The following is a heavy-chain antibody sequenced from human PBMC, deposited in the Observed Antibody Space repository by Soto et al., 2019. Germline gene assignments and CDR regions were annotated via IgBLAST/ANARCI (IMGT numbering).Heavy chain of an antibody. V-gene: IGHV4-59*01. D-gene: IGHD6-13*01. CDR2: IYFSGST. J-gene: IGHJ4*02. Sequence: QVQLQESGPGLVKPSETLSLTCTVSGGSITNYYWSWIRQPPGKGLEWIGYIYFSGSTNYNPSLKGRVTVSVDTSKNPSSLNLSSVTAADTAVYYCSRRAAVGTHHFDDWGQGTLVTVSS. CDR1: GGSITNYY. CDR3: SRRAAVGTHHFDD.